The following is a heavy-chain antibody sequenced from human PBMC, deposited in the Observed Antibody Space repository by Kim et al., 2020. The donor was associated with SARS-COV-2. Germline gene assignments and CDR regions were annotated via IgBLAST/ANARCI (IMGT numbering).Heavy chain of an antibody. CDR3: ARDSDVGYYYYYYGMDV. CDR2: IYTSGST. J-gene: IGHJ6*02. CDR1: GGSISSYY. Sequence: SETLSLTCTVSGGSISSYYWSWIRQPAGKGLEWIGRIYTSGSTNYNPSLKSRVTMSVDTSKNQFSLKLSSVTAADTAVYYCARDSDVGYYYYYYGMDVWGQGTTVTVSS. V-gene: IGHV4-4*07. D-gene: IGHD3-10*01.